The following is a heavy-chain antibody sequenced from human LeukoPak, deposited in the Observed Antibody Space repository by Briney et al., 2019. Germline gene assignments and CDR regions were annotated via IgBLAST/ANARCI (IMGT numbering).Heavy chain of an antibody. CDR3: AKAGGGYCSSTSCHFDY. Sequence: GGSLRLSXAASGFTFSSYGMHWVRQAPGKGLEWVAFIRYDGSNKYYADSVEGRFTISRDNSKNTLYLQMNSLRAEDTAVYYCAKAGGGYCSSTSCHFDYWGQGTLVTVSS. D-gene: IGHD2-2*01. CDR2: IRYDGSNK. J-gene: IGHJ4*02. V-gene: IGHV3-30*02. CDR1: GFTFSSYG.